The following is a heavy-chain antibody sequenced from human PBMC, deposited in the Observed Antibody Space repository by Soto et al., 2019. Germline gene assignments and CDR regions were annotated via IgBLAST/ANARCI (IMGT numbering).Heavy chain of an antibody. J-gene: IGHJ6*02. CDR3: VMSRFSNGVFYTPSRGLVV. CDR2: IITIFNTA. D-gene: IGHD2-8*01. V-gene: IGHV1-69*13. Sequence: SVKVSCKASGASFSSAAISWVRQAPGHGLEWMGGIITIFNTANYAQMFHGRVTITADESSTTAYIELSSLRSEDTAVYDCVMSRFSNGVFYTPSRGLVVCGPGITGSLSS. CDR1: GASFSSAA.